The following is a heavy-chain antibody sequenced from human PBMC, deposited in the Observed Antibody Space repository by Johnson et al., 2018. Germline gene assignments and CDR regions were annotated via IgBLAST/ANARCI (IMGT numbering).Heavy chain of an antibody. Sequence: VQLVESGGGLVQPGGSLRLSCAASGFTFSRYWMSWVRQAPGKGLEWVANIKQDGSEKYYVDSVKGRFTISRDNAKDSLYLPMNSLRAGDTAGDYCAREAGGSRAVTTPDYYGMDVWGQGTTVTVSS. D-gene: IGHD4-11*01. V-gene: IGHV3-7*01. J-gene: IGHJ6*02. CDR3: AREAGGSRAVTTPDYYGMDV. CDR1: GFTFSRYW. CDR2: IKQDGSEK.